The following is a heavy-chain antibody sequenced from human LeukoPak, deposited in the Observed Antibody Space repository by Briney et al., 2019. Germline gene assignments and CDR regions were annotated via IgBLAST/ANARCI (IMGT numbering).Heavy chain of an antibody. Sequence: GGSLRLSCAASGFTFSSYGMHWVRQAPGKGLEWVAIISYDGSNKYYADSVKGRFTISRDNSKNMVYLQMNSMRGEDTAMYFCAKRGYSSSWYLLDYWGQGTQVTVSS. CDR1: GFTFSSYG. CDR3: AKRGYSSSWYLLDY. J-gene: IGHJ4*02. V-gene: IGHV3-30*18. CDR2: ISYDGSNK. D-gene: IGHD6-13*01.